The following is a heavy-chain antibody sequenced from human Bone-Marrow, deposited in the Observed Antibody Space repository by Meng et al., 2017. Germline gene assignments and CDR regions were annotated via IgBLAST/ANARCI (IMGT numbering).Heavy chain of an antibody. J-gene: IGHJ4*02. Sequence: QVELVQSGAEVEKPGSSVKVSCKASGGTFSSYAISWARQAPGQGLEWMGGIIPIFGTANYAQKFQGRVTITADKSTSTAYMELSSLRSEDTAVYYCARGGYSYGLVGIFDYWGQGTLVTVSS. V-gene: IGHV1-69*06. CDR2: IIPIFGTA. CDR3: ARGGYSYGLVGIFDY. CDR1: GGTFSSYA. D-gene: IGHD5-18*01.